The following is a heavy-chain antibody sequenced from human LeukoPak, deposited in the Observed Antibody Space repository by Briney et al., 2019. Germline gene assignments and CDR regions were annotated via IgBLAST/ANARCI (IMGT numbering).Heavy chain of an antibody. J-gene: IGHJ5*02. CDR1: GGSISNYY. CDR3: ARGNRRLGYYGSGSRLPYDS. D-gene: IGHD3-10*01. Sequence: KASETLSLTCTVSGGSISNYYWSWIRQPAGKGLEWIGRIYTSGSTDYNPSLKSRVTVSVDTSKNQFSLSLTSVTAADTAVYFCARGNRRLGYYGSGSRLPYDSWGQGTLVTVSS. V-gene: IGHV4-4*07. CDR2: IYTSGST.